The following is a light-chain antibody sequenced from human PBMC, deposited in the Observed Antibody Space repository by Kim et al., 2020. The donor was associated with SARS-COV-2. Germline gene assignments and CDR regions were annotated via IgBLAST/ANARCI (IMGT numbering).Light chain of an antibody. J-gene: IGKJ1*01. CDR3: QQRSNWPT. CDR1: QSVSSY. V-gene: IGKV3-11*01. Sequence: YLSPGERATLSCRASQSVSSYLAWYQQKPGQAPRLLIYDASNRATGIPARFSGSGSGTDFTLTISSLEPEDFAVYYCQQRSNWPTFGQGTKVEIK. CDR2: DAS.